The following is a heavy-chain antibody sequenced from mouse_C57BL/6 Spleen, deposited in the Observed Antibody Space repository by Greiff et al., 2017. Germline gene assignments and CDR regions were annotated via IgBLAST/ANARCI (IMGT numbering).Heavy chain of an antibody. CDR3: ARGTGLDY. CDR2: IYPGDGDT. Sequence: VKLMESGPELVKPGASVKISCKASGYAFSSSWMNWVKQRPGKGLEWIGRIYPGDGDTNYNGKFKGKATLTADKSSSTAYMQLSSLTSEDSAVYFCARGTGLDYWGQGTTLTVSS. J-gene: IGHJ2*01. V-gene: IGHV1-82*01. D-gene: IGHD4-1*01. CDR1: GYAFSSSW.